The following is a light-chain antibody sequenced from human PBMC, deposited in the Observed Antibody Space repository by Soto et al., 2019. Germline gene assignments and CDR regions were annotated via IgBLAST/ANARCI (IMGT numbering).Light chain of an antibody. CDR1: QSVSSNY. J-gene: IGKJ1*01. CDR2: GAS. V-gene: IGKV3-20*01. Sequence: EIVLTQSPGTLSLSPGERATLSCRASQSVSSNYLAWCQQKPGQAPRLLIYGASSRATGIPDRFSGSGSGTDFTLTIRRLEPEDFAVYYCQQYGNSPWTFGQGTKVEIK. CDR3: QQYGNSPWT.